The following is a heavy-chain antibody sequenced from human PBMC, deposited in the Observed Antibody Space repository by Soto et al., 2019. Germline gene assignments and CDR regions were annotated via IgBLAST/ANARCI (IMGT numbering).Heavy chain of an antibody. CDR1: GGSISSSSYY. J-gene: IGHJ4*02. CDR3: ASSCYYKYYFDY. Sequence: SETLSLTCTVSGGSISSSSYYWGWIRQPPGKGLEWIGSIYYSGSTYYNPSLKSRVTISVDTSKNQFSLKLSSVTAADTAVYYCASSCYYKYYFDYWGEGKLVTVSS. CDR2: IYYSGST. V-gene: IGHV4-39*01. D-gene: IGHD3-22*01.